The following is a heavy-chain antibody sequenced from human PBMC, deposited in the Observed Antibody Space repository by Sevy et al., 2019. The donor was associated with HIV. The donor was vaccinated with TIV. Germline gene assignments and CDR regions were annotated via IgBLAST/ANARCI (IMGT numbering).Heavy chain of an antibody. CDR1: GYTFTSYD. CDR2: MNPDSGKR. D-gene: IGHD6-13*01. Sequence: ASVKVSCKTSGYTFTSYDINWVRQATGQGLEWMGWMNPDSGKRGYAQKFQGRVTMTTNTSISTAYMELRSLRSEDSAVYYCAGADFDSSTFFYYYGMDVWGQGTTVTVSS. CDR3: AGADFDSSTFFYYYGMDV. J-gene: IGHJ6*02. V-gene: IGHV1-8*01.